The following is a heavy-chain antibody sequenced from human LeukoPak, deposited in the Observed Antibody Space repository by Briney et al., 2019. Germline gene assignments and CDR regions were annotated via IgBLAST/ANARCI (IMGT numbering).Heavy chain of an antibody. CDR2: ISAYNGNT. CDR1: GYTFTSYG. CDR3: ARPYYDSSEAAFDI. D-gene: IGHD3-22*01. V-gene: IGHV1-18*01. J-gene: IGHJ3*02. Sequence: ASVKVSCKASGYTFTSYGISWVRQAPGQGLEWMGRISAYNGNTNYAQKLQGRVTMTTDTSTSTAYMELRSLRSDDTAVYYCARPYYDSSEAAFDIWGQGTMVTVSS.